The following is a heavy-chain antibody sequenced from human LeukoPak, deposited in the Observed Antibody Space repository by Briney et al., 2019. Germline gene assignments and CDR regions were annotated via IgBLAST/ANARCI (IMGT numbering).Heavy chain of an antibody. V-gene: IGHV1-69*05. CDR2: IIPIFGTA. J-gene: IGHJ5*02. D-gene: IGHD2-2*01. Sequence: VASVKVSCKASGGTFSSYAISWVRQAPGQGLEWMGGIIPIFGTANYAQKFQGRVTITTDESTSTAYMELSSLRSEDTAVYYCARVDCSTSCYRSWFDPWGQGTLVTVSS. CDR3: ARVDCSTSCYRSWFDP. CDR1: GGTFSSYA.